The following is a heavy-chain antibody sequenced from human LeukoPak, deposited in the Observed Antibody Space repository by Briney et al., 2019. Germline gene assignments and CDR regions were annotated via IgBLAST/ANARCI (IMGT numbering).Heavy chain of an antibody. CDR2: IYYDTNH. Sequence: PGGSLRLSCAASAFTVSSNYISWVRQAPGKGLERVPLIYYDTNHYSADSVKGRFTISRANHRNTLYLQMNSLRAEDTAVYYCARTFRSGDGYKVGYFDYWGQGTLVTVSS. CDR1: AFTVSSNY. V-gene: IGHV3-53*01. D-gene: IGHD5-24*01. CDR3: ARTFRSGDGYKVGYFDY. J-gene: IGHJ4*02.